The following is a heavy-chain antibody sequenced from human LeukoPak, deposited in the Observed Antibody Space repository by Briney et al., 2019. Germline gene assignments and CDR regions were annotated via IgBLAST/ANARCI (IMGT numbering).Heavy chain of an antibody. CDR2: INPNSGNA. CDR1: GYIFTSYD. D-gene: IGHD1-26*01. V-gene: IGHV1-8*02. J-gene: IGHJ4*02. Sequence: ASVKVSCKASGYIFTSYDIHWVRQTAGQGFEWMGWINPNSGNADYAERFQGRITMTRDTSITTVYMEMTSLKSEDTAVYYCARETWDEPMGGGNLWGQGTLVTVSS. CDR3: ARETWDEPMGGGNL.